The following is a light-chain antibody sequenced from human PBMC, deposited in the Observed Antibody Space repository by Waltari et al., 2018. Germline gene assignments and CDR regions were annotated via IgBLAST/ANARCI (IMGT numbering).Light chain of an antibody. CDR2: GTS. CDR1: GLNIGAGHD. CDR3: QSYDTSLSVV. V-gene: IGLV1-40*01. J-gene: IGLJ3*02. Sequence: QSVLTQPPPVSGAPGQRVTISCPGRGLNIGAGHDVHWYQQLPRAAPTLLIYGTSSRPLGVPDRFFGSTSGTSASLAITGLQAEDEAVYYCQSYDTSLSVVFGGGTKLTVL.